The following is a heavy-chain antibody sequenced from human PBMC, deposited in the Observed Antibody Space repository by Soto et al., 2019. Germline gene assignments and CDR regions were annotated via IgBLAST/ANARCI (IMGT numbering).Heavy chain of an antibody. J-gene: IGHJ5*02. CDR3: AHRGYGDYPRDNWFDP. CDR2: IYWNEDK. CDR1: GFSLNTGGAG. V-gene: IGHV2-5*01. D-gene: IGHD4-17*01. Sequence: QITLKESGPPLVKPTQTLTLTCTFSGFSLNTGGAGVGWIRQPPGEALEWLALIYWNEDKRYSPSLKSRLTITKDTSKNQVVLTMTNMDPVDTATYYCAHRGYGDYPRDNWFDPWGQGTLVTVSS.